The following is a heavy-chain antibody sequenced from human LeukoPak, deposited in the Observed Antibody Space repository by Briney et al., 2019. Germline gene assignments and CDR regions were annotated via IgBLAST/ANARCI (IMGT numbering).Heavy chain of an antibody. D-gene: IGHD2-21*01. J-gene: IGHJ4*02. CDR3: VRWGDNKAFDY. V-gene: IGHV3-33*01. CDR1: GFTFRNHG. CDR2: IWYDGSNK. Sequence: PGRSLRLSCAASGFTFRNHGMHWVRQAPGKGLEWVAVIWYDGSNKYYADSVKARFTISRDNSKNTLYLQLSSLRAEDTAVYYCVRWGDNKAFDYWGQGTLVTVSS.